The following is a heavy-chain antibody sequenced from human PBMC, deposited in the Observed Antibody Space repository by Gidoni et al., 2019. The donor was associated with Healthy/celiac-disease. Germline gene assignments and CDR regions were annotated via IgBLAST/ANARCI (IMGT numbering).Heavy chain of an antibody. Sequence: QVQLVQSGAEVKKPGSSVKVSCKAAGGTFSSYAISWVRQAPGQGLEWMGRIIPILGIANYAQKFQGRVTITADKSTSTAYMELSSLRSEDTAVYYFARGCSSTSCFGSLDYWGQGTLVTVSS. J-gene: IGHJ4*02. V-gene: IGHV1-69*04. D-gene: IGHD2-2*01. CDR3: ARGCSSTSCFGSLDY. CDR1: GGTFSSYA. CDR2: IIPILGIA.